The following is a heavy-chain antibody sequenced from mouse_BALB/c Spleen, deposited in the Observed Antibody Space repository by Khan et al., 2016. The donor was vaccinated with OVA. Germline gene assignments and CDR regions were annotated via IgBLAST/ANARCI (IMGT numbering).Heavy chain of an antibody. CDR2: IWGDGST. CDR3: ARNHYGGGDWYFDV. J-gene: IGHJ1*01. D-gene: IGHD1-1*01. Sequence: QVQLKQSGPGLVAPSQSLSITCTVSGFSLSRYSVHWVRQPPGKGLEWLGMIWGDGSTDYNSALKSRLSISKDNSKSQVFLKMNSLQTDDTAMYYCARNHYGGGDWYFDVWGAGTTVTVSS. V-gene: IGHV2-6-4*01. CDR1: GFSLSRYS.